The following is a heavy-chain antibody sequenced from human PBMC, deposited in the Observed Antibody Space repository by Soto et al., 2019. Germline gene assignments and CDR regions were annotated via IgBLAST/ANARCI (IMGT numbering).Heavy chain of an antibody. CDR2: IYHSGST. D-gene: IGHD3-3*01. CDR1: GGSISSSNW. J-gene: IGHJ6*02. V-gene: IGHV4-4*02. CDR3: AAYYDFWSGYYTGRSNYGMDV. Sequence: QVQLQESGPGLVKPSGTLSLTCAVSGGSISSSNWWSWVRQPPGKGLEWIGEIYHSGSTNYNPSLKSRVTISVDKSKNQFSLKLSSVTAADTAVYYCAAYYDFWSGYYTGRSNYGMDVWGQGTTVTVSS.